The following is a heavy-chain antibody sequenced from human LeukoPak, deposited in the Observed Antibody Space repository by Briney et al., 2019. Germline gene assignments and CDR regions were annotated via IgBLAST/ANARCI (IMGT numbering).Heavy chain of an antibody. D-gene: IGHD3-3*01. Sequence: GGSLRLSCGAYGFPFSSYWMSWVRQARGRGVGWVANIKQDGSEKYYVDCVKDRFTITTDNAKNSLYLQMNSLRAEDTAVYYCARDLRGITIFGVVIYYFDYWGQGTLVTVSS. V-gene: IGHV3-7*01. CDR2: IKQDGSEK. J-gene: IGHJ4*02. CDR3: ARDLRGITIFGVVIYYFDY. CDR1: GFPFSSYW.